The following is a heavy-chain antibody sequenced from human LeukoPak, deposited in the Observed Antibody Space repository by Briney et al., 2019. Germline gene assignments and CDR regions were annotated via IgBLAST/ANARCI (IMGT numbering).Heavy chain of an antibody. V-gene: IGHV3-7*01. CDR1: GFTFSSYW. CDR2: IKPDGSEK. Sequence: GGSLRLSCAASGFTFSSYWMSWVRQAPGKGLEWVADIKPDGSEKYYVDSVKGRFTISRDNAKNSLYLQMNSLRAEDTAVYYCARVFYTRGYYGSGSPAHFDYWGRGTLVTVSS. D-gene: IGHD3-10*01. CDR3: ARVFYTRGYYGSGSPAHFDY. J-gene: IGHJ4*02.